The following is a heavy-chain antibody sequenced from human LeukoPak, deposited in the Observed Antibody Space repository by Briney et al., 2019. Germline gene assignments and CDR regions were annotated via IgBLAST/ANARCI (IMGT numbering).Heavy chain of an antibody. V-gene: IGHV4-4*08. Sequence: SETLSLTCTVSGGSISSYYWSWIRQPPGKGLEWIGRIYTSGSTNYNPSLKSRVTISVDTSKNQFSLKLSSVTAADTAVYYCARDPASRAWFDSWGQGTLVTVSS. J-gene: IGHJ5*01. CDR2: IYTSGST. CDR3: ARDPASRAWFDS. CDR1: GGSISSYY. D-gene: IGHD6-25*01.